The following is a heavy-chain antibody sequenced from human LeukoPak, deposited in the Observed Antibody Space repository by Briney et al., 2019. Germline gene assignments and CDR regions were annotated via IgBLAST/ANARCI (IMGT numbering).Heavy chain of an antibody. CDR1: GFTFSNYW. Sequence: GGSLRLSCAASGFTFSNYWMTWVRQAPGKGLEWVANIKQDGSDKYYVDSVKGRFNISRDNAKNSLYLQMNTLRPEDTAVYYCARDPQYSYDDTGTFDSWGQGTLVTVSS. V-gene: IGHV3-7*01. CDR3: ARDPQYSYDDTGTFDS. J-gene: IGHJ4*02. CDR2: IKQDGSDK. D-gene: IGHD3-22*01.